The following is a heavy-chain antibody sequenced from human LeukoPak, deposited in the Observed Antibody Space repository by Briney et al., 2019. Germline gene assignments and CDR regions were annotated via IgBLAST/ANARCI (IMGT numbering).Heavy chain of an antibody. CDR2: IYSGGST. J-gene: IGHJ6*03. CDR3: ARVNYPAAVTTCYYYMDF. CDR1: GFSVNSNH. V-gene: IGHV3-53*01. D-gene: IGHD4-17*01. Sequence: PGGSLRLSCTASGFSVNSNHMTWVRQAPGGGLEWVSFIYSGGSTLYADSVKGRFTISRDRSMNTLYLQMNSLRADDTAVYFCARVNYPAAVTTCYYYMDFWGKGTTVTVSS.